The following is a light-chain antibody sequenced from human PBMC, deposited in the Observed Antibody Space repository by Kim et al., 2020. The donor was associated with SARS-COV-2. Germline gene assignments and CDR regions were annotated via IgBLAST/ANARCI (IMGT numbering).Light chain of an antibody. CDR1: QGISKS. Sequence: ASVGDRVTITCRASQGISKSLAWFQQKPGKAPKSLIYTASNLQSGVPSRFSGSGSETDFTLTISSLQPEDFATYYCQQYKSYPLTFGGGTKVDIK. CDR3: QQYKSYPLT. CDR2: TAS. J-gene: IGKJ4*01. V-gene: IGKV1-16*01.